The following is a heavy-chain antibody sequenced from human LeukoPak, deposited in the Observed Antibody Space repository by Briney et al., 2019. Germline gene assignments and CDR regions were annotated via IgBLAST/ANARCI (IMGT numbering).Heavy chain of an antibody. V-gene: IGHV1-69*04. D-gene: IGHD2-2*01. CDR3: ARDRGCSSTSCYPRGDAFDI. J-gene: IGHJ3*02. CDR1: GGTFSSYA. Sequence: GASVKVSCKASGGTFSSYAISWVRQAPGQGLEWMGRIIPILGIANYAQKFQGRVTITADKSTSTAYMELSSLRSEDTAVYYCARDRGCSSTSCYPRGDAFDIWGQGTMVTVSS. CDR2: IIPILGIA.